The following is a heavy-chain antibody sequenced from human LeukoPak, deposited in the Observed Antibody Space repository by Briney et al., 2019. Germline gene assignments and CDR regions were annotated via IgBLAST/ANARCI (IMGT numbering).Heavy chain of an antibody. J-gene: IGHJ4*02. CDR3: AKGVGRWLLLFDY. CDR1: GYTFTSYG. V-gene: IGHV1-18*01. CDR2: ISPYNGNT. Sequence: ASVKVSCKASGYTFTSYGISWVRQAPGQGLEWMGWISPYNGNTNYAQNLQGRVTMTRDTSTSTVYMELSSLRSEDTAVYYCAKGVGRWLLLFDYWGQGTLVTVSS. D-gene: IGHD5-24*01.